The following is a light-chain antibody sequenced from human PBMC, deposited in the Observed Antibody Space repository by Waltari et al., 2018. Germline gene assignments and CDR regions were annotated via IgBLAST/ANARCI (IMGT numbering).Light chain of an antibody. CDR1: TGPVTSGYY. J-gene: IGLJ2*01. CDR3: LLHYGDGPV. Sequence: QTVVTQEPSLTVSPGGTVTLTCASSTGPVTSGYYPNWFQQKPGQPPRALIYNTSHTHPWTPARFSGSLLGGKAALTLSGVQPEDEAEYYCLLHYGDGPVFGGGTKLTVL. V-gene: IGLV7-43*01. CDR2: NTS.